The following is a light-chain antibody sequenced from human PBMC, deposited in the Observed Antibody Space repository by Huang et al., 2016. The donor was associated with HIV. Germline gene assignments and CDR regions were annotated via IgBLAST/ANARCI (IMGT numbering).Light chain of an antibody. Sequence: VMMSQSPATLAASPGERVTLSCGASQSVNTNLAWYQQKPGQPPRLLIYAASTRATVVRARFAGSGSGTEFTLTIDSLQSDDFAFYYCQQYNKWPPEYTFGQGTRLEIK. CDR2: AAS. CDR1: QSVNTN. V-gene: IGKV3-15*01. J-gene: IGKJ2*01. CDR3: QQYNKWPPEYT.